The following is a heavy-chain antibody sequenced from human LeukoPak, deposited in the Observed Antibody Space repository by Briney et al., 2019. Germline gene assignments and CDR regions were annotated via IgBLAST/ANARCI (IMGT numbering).Heavy chain of an antibody. CDR2: IYYSGST. J-gene: IGHJ4*02. D-gene: IGHD4-17*01. CDR3: ARGGGDVGYFDY. CDR1: GRSISSGGYY. V-gene: IGHV4-31*03. Sequence: SETLSLTCTVSGRSISSGGYYWSWIRQHPGKGLQWIGYIYYSGSTYYNPSVKSRVTISVDTSKNQFSLKLSSVTAADTAVYYCARGGGDVGYFDYWGQGTLVTVSS.